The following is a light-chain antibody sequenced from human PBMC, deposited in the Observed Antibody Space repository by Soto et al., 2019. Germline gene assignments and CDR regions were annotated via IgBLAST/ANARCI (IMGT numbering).Light chain of an antibody. CDR3: QQYHSWSGVT. J-gene: IGKJ4*01. CDR1: QSISRW. CDR2: DAS. Sequence: DIQMTQSPSTLSASVGDRVTITCRASQSISRWLAWYQQKPGKAPKLLIYDASSLESGVPSRFSGSGAGTEFTLPSRRLQPDDFATYHCQQYHSWSGVTFGGGTKVEIK. V-gene: IGKV1-5*01.